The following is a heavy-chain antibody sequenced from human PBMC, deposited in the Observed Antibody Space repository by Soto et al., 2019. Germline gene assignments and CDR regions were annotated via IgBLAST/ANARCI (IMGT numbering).Heavy chain of an antibody. Sequence: PGGSLRLSCAASGFTFSSYAMSWVRQAPGKGLEWVSAISGSGGSTYYADSVKGRFTISRDNSKNTLYLQMNSLRAEDTAVYYCAKDPLTTVTRRRNYYYYYGMDVWGQGTTVTVSS. J-gene: IGHJ6*02. D-gene: IGHD4-4*01. V-gene: IGHV3-23*01. CDR2: ISGSGGST. CDR3: AKDPLTTVTRRRNYYYYYGMDV. CDR1: GFTFSSYA.